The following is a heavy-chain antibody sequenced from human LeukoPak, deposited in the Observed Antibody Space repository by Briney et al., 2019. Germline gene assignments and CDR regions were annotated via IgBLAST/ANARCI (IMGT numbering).Heavy chain of an antibody. D-gene: IGHD6-13*01. CDR3: ARDKSRGIAAQIRYFDY. J-gene: IGHJ4*02. Sequence: GGSLRLSCAASGFTFSSYSMNWVRQAPGKGLERVSYISSSSSTIYYADSVKGRFTISRDNSKNTLYLQMNSLRAEDTAVYYCARDKSRGIAAQIRYFDYWGQGTLVTVSS. V-gene: IGHV3-48*01. CDR2: ISSSSSTI. CDR1: GFTFSSYS.